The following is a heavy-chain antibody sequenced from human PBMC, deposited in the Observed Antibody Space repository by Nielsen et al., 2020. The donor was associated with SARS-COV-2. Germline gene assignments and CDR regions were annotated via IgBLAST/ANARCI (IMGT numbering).Heavy chain of an antibody. V-gene: IGHV4-30-4*01. CDR1: GGSISSGDYY. CDR2: IYYSGST. Sequence: SETLSLTCTVSGGSISSGDYYWSWIRQPPGKGLEWIGYIYYSGSTYYNPSLKSRVTISVDTSKNQFSLKLSSVTAADTAVYYCARDLGIAAAGYFDYWGQGTLVTVSS. CDR3: ARDLGIAAAGYFDY. D-gene: IGHD6-13*01. J-gene: IGHJ4*02.